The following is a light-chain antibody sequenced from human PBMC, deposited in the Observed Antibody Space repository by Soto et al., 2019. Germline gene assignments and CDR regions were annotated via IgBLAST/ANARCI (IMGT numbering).Light chain of an antibody. J-gene: IGKJ1*01. CDR1: QSVSGS. Sequence: TQSPGTLSLSPGTTGTLSCRASQSVSGSFLAWYQQKPGQAPRLLLYGASIRATGIPTRFSGTGSGTEFTLTISSLQSEDFALYYCQQYNDWPLTFGQGTKVDI. CDR2: GAS. V-gene: IGKV3D-15*01. CDR3: QQYNDWPLT.